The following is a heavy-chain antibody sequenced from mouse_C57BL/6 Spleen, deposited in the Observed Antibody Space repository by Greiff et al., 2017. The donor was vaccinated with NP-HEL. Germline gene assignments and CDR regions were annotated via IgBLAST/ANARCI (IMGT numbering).Heavy chain of an antibody. CDR3: ARDYGSSFPFDY. CDR2: ISSGSSTI. CDR1: GFTFSDYG. V-gene: IGHV5-17*01. D-gene: IGHD1-1*01. Sequence: DVTLVESGGGLVKPGGSLKLSCAASGFTFSDYGMHWVRQAPEKGLEWVAYISSGSSTIYYADTVKGRFTISRDNAKNTLFLQMTSLRSEDTAMYYCARDYGSSFPFDYWGQGTTLTVSS. J-gene: IGHJ2*01.